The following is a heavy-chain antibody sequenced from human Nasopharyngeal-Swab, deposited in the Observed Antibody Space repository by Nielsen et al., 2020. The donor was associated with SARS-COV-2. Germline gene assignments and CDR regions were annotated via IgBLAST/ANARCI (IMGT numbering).Heavy chain of an antibody. V-gene: IGHV1-24*01. CDR2: FDPEDGET. CDR1: GYTHTELS. J-gene: IGHJ4*02. CDR3: ATADPAGSPSVWFDY. D-gene: IGHD1-14*01. Sequence: AAVNVACKVSGYTHTELSMHWVRQAPGKGLEWMGGFDPEDGETIYAQKFQGRVTMTEDTSTDTAYMELSSLRSEDTAVYYCATADPAGSPSVWFDYWGQGTLVTVSS.